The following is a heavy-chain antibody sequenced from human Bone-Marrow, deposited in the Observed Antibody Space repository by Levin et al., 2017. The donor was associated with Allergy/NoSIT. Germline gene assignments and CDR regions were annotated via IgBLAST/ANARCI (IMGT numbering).Heavy chain of an antibody. CDR2: LSHDGTKK. J-gene: IGHJ4*02. D-gene: IGHD3-22*01. Sequence: GGSLRLSCAASGFTFNNYAMHWVRQAPGKGLEWVAALSHDGTKKYYADSVKGRLTISRDNSMNSLYLQVNSLRAEDTAVYYCARGRGYLNLDYWGQGTLVTVSS. V-gene: IGHV3-30*04. CDR3: ARGRGYLNLDY. CDR1: GFTFNNYA.